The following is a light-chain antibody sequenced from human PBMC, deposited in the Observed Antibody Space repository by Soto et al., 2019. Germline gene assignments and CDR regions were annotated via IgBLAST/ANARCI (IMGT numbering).Light chain of an antibody. CDR2: GAS. J-gene: IGKJ1*01. CDR1: QSVSDNH. Sequence: EIVLTQSPGTLSLSPGERATLSCRASQSVSDNHLAWYHQKPGQPPRLLIYGASNRATGIPDRFSGHGSGTDFTLTISRLEPEDFAVYYCHHFGSLPETFGQGTNVE. CDR3: HHFGSLPET. V-gene: IGKV3-20*01.